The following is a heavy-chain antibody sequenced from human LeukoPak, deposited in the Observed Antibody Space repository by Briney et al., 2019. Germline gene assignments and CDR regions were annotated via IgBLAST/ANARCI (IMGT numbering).Heavy chain of an antibody. CDR3: ARDLGNYGSGTSYFDY. D-gene: IGHD3-10*01. J-gene: IGHJ4*02. Sequence: GGSLRLSCAASGFTFSSYGMYWVRQAPGKGPEWVALIWYDGSKKYYADSVKGRFTVSKDNSKNTLYLQMNSLRAEDTAVYYCARDLGNYGSGTSYFDYWGQGTLATVSS. CDR2: IWYDGSKK. V-gene: IGHV3-33*01. CDR1: GFTFSSYG.